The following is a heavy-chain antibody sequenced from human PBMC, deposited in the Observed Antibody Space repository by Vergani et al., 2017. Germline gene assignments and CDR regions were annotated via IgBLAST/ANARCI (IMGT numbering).Heavy chain of an antibody. V-gene: IGHV4-59*13. CDR1: GGSFNTYY. CDR3: ERVMYRDEASTGYRLEGRDI. Sequence: QVQLEESGPGLVKPSETLSLTCTVSGGSFNTYYWSWIRQSPGKGLEWIGYIYSTGSTNYNPSLNSRVTMSVDTSKNQFSLKLRSVTAADTAVYFCERVMYRDEASTGYRLEGRDIWGQGTTVTISS. D-gene: IGHD3-9*01. CDR2: IYSTGST. J-gene: IGHJ6*02.